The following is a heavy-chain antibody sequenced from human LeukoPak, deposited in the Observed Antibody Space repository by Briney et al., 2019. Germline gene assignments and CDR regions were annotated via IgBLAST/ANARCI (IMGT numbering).Heavy chain of an antibody. V-gene: IGHV4-61*02. J-gene: IGHJ5*02. Sequence: SETLSLACTVSGGSISSGSYYWSWIRQPAGKGLEWIGRINTSGSTNYNPSLKSRVTISVDTSKNQFSLKLTSVTAADTAVYYCVSAKFLVRGVSWFDPWGQGTLVTVSS. CDR3: VSAKFLVRGVSWFDP. CDR1: GGSISSGSYY. D-gene: IGHD3-10*01. CDR2: INTSGST.